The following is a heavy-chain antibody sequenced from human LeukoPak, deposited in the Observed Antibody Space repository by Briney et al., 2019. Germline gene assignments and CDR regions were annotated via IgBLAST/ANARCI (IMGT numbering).Heavy chain of an antibody. CDR3: ARSSYDSSGYYYEEGYFDD. V-gene: IGHV4-59*01. J-gene: IGHJ4*02. CDR1: GGSISSYY. CDR2: IYYSGST. Sequence: SETLSLTSTVSGGSISSYYWSWIRQPPGKGLEWIGYIYYSGSTNYNPSLKSRVTISVDTSKNQFSLKLSSVTAADTAVYYCARSSYDSSGYYYEEGYFDDWGQGTLVTVSS. D-gene: IGHD3-22*01.